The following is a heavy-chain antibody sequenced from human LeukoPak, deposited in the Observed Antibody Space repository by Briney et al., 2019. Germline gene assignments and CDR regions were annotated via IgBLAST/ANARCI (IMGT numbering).Heavy chain of an antibody. D-gene: IGHD3-16*02. J-gene: IGHJ4*02. Sequence: GGSLRLSCAASGFTFSSYEMNWVRQAPGKGLEWVSYISSSGSTIYYADSVKGRFTISRDNAKNSLYLQMNSLRAEDTAVYYCAKVSGFKITFGGVIDWGQGTLVTVSS. V-gene: IGHV3-48*03. CDR1: GFTFSSYE. CDR3: AKVSGFKITFGGVID. CDR2: ISSSGSTI.